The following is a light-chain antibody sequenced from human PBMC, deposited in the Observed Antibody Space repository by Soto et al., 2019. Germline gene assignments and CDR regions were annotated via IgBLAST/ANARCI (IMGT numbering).Light chain of an antibody. J-gene: IGLJ3*02. CDR3: SSYAGSNDPWV. Sequence: QSALTQPPSASGSPGQSVTISCTGTSSDIGAYNYVSWYQQHPGKAPKLMIHEVSKRPSGVPDRFSGSKSGNTASLTVSGPQAEDEADYYCSSYAGSNDPWVFGGGSQLTVL. CDR2: EVS. CDR1: SSDIGAYNY. V-gene: IGLV2-8*01.